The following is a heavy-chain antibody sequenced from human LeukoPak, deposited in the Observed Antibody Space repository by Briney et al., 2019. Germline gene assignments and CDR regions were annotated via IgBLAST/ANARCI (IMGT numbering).Heavy chain of an antibody. CDR2: ISGHNGHT. CDR3: ARGPGIAVAGVFDY. V-gene: IGHV1-18*04. J-gene: IGHJ4*02. D-gene: IGHD6-19*01. CDR1: GYTFTSYG. Sequence: ASVKVSCKASGYTFTSYGINWVRQAPGQGLEWMGWISGHNGHTNYVQKMQGRVTMTTDTSTNTAYMELRNLTSDDTAVYYCARGPGIAVAGVFDYWGQASLVTVSS.